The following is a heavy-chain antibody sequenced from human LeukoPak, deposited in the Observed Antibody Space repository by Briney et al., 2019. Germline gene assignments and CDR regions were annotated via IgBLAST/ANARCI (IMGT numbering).Heavy chain of an antibody. CDR3: ARGAQPYYDILTDYVSLRYGMDV. V-gene: IGHV4-59*01. D-gene: IGHD3-9*01. CDR1: GGSISSYY. Sequence: PSETLSLTCTVSGGSISSYYWSWIRQPPGKGLEWIGYIYYSGSTNYNPSLKSRVTISVDTSKNQFSLKLSSVTAADTAVYYCARGAQPYYDILTDYVSLRYGMDVWGQGTTVTVSS. CDR2: IYYSGST. J-gene: IGHJ6*02.